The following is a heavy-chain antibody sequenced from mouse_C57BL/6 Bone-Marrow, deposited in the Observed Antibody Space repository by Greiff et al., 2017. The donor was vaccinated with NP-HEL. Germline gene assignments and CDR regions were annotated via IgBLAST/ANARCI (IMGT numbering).Heavy chain of an antibody. Sequence: QVQLQQPGAELVMPGASVKLSCKASGYTFTSYWMHWVKQRPGQGLEWIGEIDPSDSYTNYNQKFKGKSTLTVDKSSSTAYMQLSSLTSEDSAVYYCARRGYSNLNSDYWGQGTTLTVSS. CDR1: GYTFTSYW. D-gene: IGHD2-5*01. J-gene: IGHJ2*01. CDR3: ARRGYSNLNSDY. CDR2: IDPSDSYT. V-gene: IGHV1-69*01.